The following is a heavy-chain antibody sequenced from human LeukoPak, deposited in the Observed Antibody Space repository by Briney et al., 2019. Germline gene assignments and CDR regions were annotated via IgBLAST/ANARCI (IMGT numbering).Heavy chain of an antibody. J-gene: IGHJ6*03. Sequence: SETLSLTCSVSDDSITMYYWTWIRQPPGKGLEGIGYVDHTGSTNFNPSLHGRVSISRGPTNNLFSLRLRSVTAADTAVYFCARGRVSSSTWYSTYYYYFYMDVWGKGTTVTVSS. V-gene: IGHV4-59*01. CDR3: ARGRVSSSTWYSTYYYYFYMDV. D-gene: IGHD1-1*01. CDR1: DDSITMYY. CDR2: VDHTGST.